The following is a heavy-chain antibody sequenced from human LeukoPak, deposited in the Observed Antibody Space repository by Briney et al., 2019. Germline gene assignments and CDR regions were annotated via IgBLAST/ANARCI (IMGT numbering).Heavy chain of an antibody. V-gene: IGHV4-34*01. J-gene: IGHJ4*02. CDR2: INHSGST. D-gene: IGHD5-24*01. CDR1: GGSFSGYY. CDR3: ARYLPANGYSLDY. Sequence: SETLSLTCAVYGGSFSGYYWSWIRQPPGKGLEWIGEINHSGSTNYNPSLKSRVTISVDTSKNQFSLKLSSVTAADTAVYYCARYLPANGYSLDYWGQGTLVTVSS.